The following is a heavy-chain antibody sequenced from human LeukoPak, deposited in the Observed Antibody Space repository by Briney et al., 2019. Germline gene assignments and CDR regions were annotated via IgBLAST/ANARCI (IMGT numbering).Heavy chain of an antibody. D-gene: IGHD7-27*01. V-gene: IGHV4-59*12. CDR2: IYFTGST. Sequence: SETLSLTCTASGASISSSYLSWIRQPPGKGLEWIAYIYFTGSTNYNPSLRSRVSMSVDTSKNKFSLKLNSVTAADTAVYYCAPHSSIYWGVIVSWGQGTLVTVSS. J-gene: IGHJ4*02. CDR3: APHSSIYWGVIVS. CDR1: GASISSSY.